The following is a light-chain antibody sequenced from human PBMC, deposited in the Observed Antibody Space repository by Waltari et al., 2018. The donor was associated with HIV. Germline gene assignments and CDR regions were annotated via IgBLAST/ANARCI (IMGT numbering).Light chain of an antibody. CDR1: QSVGSSN. J-gene: IGKJ1*01. CDR2: GTS. CDR3: QQYGSSPWT. V-gene: IGKV3-20*01. Sequence: EIVLTQSPGPLPMSPGERATLPCRASQSVGSSNLAWYQQKPGQAPRLLIYGTSNRATGTPDRFSGSGSATDFILTINRLEPEDFAVYHCQQYGSSPWTFGQGTKVEIK.